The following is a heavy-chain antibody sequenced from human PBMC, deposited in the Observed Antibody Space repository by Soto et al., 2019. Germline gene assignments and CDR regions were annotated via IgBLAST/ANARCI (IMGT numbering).Heavy chain of an antibody. Sequence: SQTLSLTCAISGDSVSSNSAAWDWIRQSPSRGLEWLGRTYYRSNWYNDYAESVKSRITINPDTSKNQFSLQLNSVTPEDTAVYYCARENVNIVSMDYWGQGALVTVSS. CDR1: GDSVSSNSAA. CDR3: ARENVNIVSMDY. J-gene: IGHJ4*02. V-gene: IGHV6-1*01. D-gene: IGHD5-12*01. CDR2: TYYRSNWYN.